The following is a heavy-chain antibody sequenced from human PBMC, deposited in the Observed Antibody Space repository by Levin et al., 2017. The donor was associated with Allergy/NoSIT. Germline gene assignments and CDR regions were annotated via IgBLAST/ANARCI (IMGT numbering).Heavy chain of an antibody. V-gene: IGHV1-69*06. J-gene: IGHJ3*01. D-gene: IGHD6-13*01. Sequence: GASVKVSCKAFGGTLSNNAISWVRQAPGQGLEWMGGIIPMFGKATYAQQFQGRVTITADKSTSTAYMQLSGLRSEETAVYFCARDGDRKGSWPDDAFEFWGQGTVVAVSS. CDR3: ARDGDRKGSWPDDAFEF. CDR2: IIPMFGKA. CDR1: GGTLSNNA.